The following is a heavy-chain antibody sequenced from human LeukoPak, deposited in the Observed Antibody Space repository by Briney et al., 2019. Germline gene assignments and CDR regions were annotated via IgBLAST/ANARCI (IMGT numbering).Heavy chain of an antibody. CDR2: INAGNGNT. D-gene: IGHD1-26*01. CDR1: GYTFTSYA. V-gene: IGHV1-3*03. CDR3: ARGVVGATREPLFDY. Sequence: GASVKVSCKASGYTFTSYAMHWVRQAPGQRLEWMGWINAGNGNTKYSQEFQGRVTITRDTSASTAYMELSSLRSEDMAVYYCARGVVGATREPLFDYWGQGALVTVSS. J-gene: IGHJ4*02.